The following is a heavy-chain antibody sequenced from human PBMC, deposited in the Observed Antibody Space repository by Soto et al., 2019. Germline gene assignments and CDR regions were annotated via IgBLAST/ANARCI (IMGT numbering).Heavy chain of an antibody. CDR3: ARCHTIFGVVPSYYYYGMGV. V-gene: IGHV3-33*01. J-gene: IGHJ6*02. Sequence: GGSLRLSCAASGFTFSSYGMHWVHQAPGKXLEWVAVIWYDGSNKYYADSVKGRFTISRDNSKNTLYLQMNSLRAEDTAVYYCARCHTIFGVVPSYYYYGMGVWGQGTTVTVSS. CDR1: GFTFSSYG. CDR2: IWYDGSNK. D-gene: IGHD3-3*01.